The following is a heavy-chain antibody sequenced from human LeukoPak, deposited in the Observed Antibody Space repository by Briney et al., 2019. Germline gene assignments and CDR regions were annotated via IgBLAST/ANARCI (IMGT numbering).Heavy chain of an antibody. CDR1: GFTFSSYA. Sequence: PGGSLRLSCAASGFTFSSYAMTWVRQAPGKGLEWVSAISGSGGSTYYADSVKGRFTISRDNSKNTLYLQMNSLRAEDTAVYYCAKIPSGYDFGGYFDYWGQGTLVTVSS. CDR2: ISGSGGST. CDR3: AKIPSGYDFGGYFDY. J-gene: IGHJ4*02. V-gene: IGHV3-23*01. D-gene: IGHD5-12*01.